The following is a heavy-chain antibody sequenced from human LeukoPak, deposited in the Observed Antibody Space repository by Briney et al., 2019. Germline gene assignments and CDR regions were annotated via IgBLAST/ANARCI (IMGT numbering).Heavy chain of an antibody. CDR2: ISAHNGNT. J-gene: IGHJ5*02. CDR3: ARDRWVKDIVVVVAARWFDP. Sequence: ASVKVSCKASGYTFTSYAMNWVRQAPGQGLEWMGWISAHNGNTNYAQKLQGRVTMTTDTSTSTAYMELRSLRSDDTVVYYCARDRWVKDIVVVVAARWFDPWGQGTLVTVSS. V-gene: IGHV1-18*01. CDR1: GYTFTSYA. D-gene: IGHD2-15*01.